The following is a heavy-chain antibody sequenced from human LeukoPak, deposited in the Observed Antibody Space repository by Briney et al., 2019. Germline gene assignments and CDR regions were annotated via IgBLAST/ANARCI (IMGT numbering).Heavy chain of an antibody. D-gene: IGHD2-8*02. CDR3: TKAPLRSCTGAFCYPFDY. CDR2: TVGSGPDT. J-gene: IGHJ4*02. V-gene: IGHV3-23*01. Sequence: GAPLRLSCAASGFTITNYAMSWLRQTPGKGLEWVFATVGSGPDTYHADAVKGRFTVSRDNSRNTLYLQMNSLRVEDTAVYYCTKAPLRSCTGAFCYPFDYWGQGTLVTVSS. CDR1: GFTITNYA.